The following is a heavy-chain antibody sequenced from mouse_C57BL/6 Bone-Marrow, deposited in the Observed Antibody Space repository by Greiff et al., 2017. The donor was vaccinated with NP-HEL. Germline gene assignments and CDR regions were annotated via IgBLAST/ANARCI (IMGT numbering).Heavy chain of an antibody. Sequence: EVKLEESGGDLVKPGGSLKLSCAASGFTFSSYGMSWVRQTPDKRLEWVATISSGGSYTYYPDSVKGRFTISRDNAKNTLYLQMSSLRSKYTAMYNGARHRTGTCSWFAYWGQGTLVTVSA. CDR3: ARHRTGTCSWFAY. J-gene: IGHJ3*01. V-gene: IGHV5-6*02. CDR1: GFTFSSYG. CDR2: ISSGGSYT. D-gene: IGHD4-1*01.